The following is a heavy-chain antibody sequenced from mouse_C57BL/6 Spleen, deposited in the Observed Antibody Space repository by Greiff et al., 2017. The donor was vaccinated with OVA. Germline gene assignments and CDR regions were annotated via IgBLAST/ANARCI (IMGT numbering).Heavy chain of an antibody. CDR2: IDPNSGGT. D-gene: IGHD2-3*01. V-gene: IGHV1-72*01. CDR1: GYTFTSYW. Sequence: QVQLQQPGAELVKPGASVKLSCKASGYTFTSYWMHWVKQRPGRGLEWIGRIDPNSGGTTYNEKFKSKATLTVDTPSSTAYMQLSSLTSEDSAFYDSAIGNDGYYLCYFDYWGQGTTLTVAS. J-gene: IGHJ2*01. CDR3: AIGNDGYYLCYFDY.